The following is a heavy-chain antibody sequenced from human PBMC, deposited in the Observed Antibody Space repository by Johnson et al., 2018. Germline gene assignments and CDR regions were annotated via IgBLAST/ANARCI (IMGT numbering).Heavy chain of an antibody. J-gene: IGHJ1*01. CDR1: GFSVSSNY. Sequence: QLVESGGGVIQPGGSLRLSCAASGFSVSSNYMSWVRQAPGKGLAWASVLYSGGSTYYADSVKGRFTISRDNPKNTLYLQMNSLRAEDTAVYYCAKDRRGYGDYVKYFQQWGQGTLVTVSS. CDR2: LYSGGST. D-gene: IGHD4-17*01. CDR3: AKDRRGYGDYVKYFQQ. V-gene: IGHV3-53*01.